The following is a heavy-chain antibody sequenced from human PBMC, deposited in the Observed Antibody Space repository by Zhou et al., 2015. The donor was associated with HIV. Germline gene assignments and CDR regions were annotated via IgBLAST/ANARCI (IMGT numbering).Heavy chain of an antibody. CDR1: GYTFTSYD. J-gene: IGHJ6*03. CDR2: MNPNSGNT. CDR3: ARGPDPYVDIVATIRGEHIGRAYYYYYMDV. D-gene: IGHD5-12*01. V-gene: IGHV1-8*01. Sequence: QVQLVQSGAEVKKPGASVKVSCKASGYTFTSYDINWVRQATGQGLEWMGWMNPNSGNTGYAQKFQGRVTMTRNTSISTAYMELSSLRSEDTAVYYCARGPDPYVDIVATIRGEHIGRAYYYYYMDVWGKGTTVTVSS.